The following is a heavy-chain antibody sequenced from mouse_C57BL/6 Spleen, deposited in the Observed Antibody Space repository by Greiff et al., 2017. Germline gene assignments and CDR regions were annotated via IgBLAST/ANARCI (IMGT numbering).Heavy chain of an antibody. CDR1: GYSITSGYY. D-gene: IGHD1-1*01. CDR3: ARGIYYYGSSYWFAY. Sequence: EVQLQQSGPGLVKPSQSLSLTCSVTGYSITSGYYWNWIRQFPGNKLEWMGYISYDGSNNYNPSLKNRISITRDTSKNQFFLKLNSVTTEDTATYYCARGIYYYGSSYWFAYWGQGTLVTVSA. V-gene: IGHV3-6*01. CDR2: ISYDGSN. J-gene: IGHJ3*01.